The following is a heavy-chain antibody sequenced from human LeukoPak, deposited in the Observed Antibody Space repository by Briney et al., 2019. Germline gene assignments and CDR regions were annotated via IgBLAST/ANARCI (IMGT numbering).Heavy chain of an antibody. Sequence: SETLSLTCNVSGASIFNYYWSWIRQAPGKGLEWIGYVHHSGRTNSNPSLGSRVTMSVDTSTSQLSLDLTSVTTADTAVYFCARDLRAKYWGQGTLVFVSS. CDR3: ARDLRAKY. J-gene: IGHJ1*01. V-gene: IGHV4-59*01. CDR2: VHHSGRT. D-gene: IGHD4/OR15-4a*01. CDR1: GASIFNYY.